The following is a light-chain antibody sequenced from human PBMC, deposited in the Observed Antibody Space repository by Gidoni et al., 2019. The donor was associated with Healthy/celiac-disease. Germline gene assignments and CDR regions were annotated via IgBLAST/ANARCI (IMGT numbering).Light chain of an antibody. CDR2: GAS. Sequence: EIVMTQSPATLSVSPGERATLSCRASQSVSSNLAWYQQKPGQAPRLLIYGASTRATGIPARFSGSGSGTEFTLTISSLQSEDFAVYYCQQYNNWHPVMYTFGQGTKLEIK. J-gene: IGKJ2*01. CDR1: QSVSSN. V-gene: IGKV3-15*01. CDR3: QQYNNWHPVMYT.